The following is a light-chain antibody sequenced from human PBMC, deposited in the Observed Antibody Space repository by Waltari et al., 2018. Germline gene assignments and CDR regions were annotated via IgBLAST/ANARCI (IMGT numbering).Light chain of an antibody. Sequence: APAPPSFVAGVPGQLITLPCPGASRRIGDSNVVSWYQQHPGKAPKLMIYEGDKRPSGVSNRFSGSKSGNMASLTISGLQAEDEADYYCCSYATSSPWVFGGGTKVTVL. CDR1: SRRIGDSNV. V-gene: IGLV2-23*01. CDR2: EGD. CDR3: CSYATSSPWV. J-gene: IGLJ3*02.